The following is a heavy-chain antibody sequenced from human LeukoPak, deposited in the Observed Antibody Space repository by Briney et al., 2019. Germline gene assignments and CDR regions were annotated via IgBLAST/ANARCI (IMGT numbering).Heavy chain of an antibody. CDR3: AAQWLVQRY. J-gene: IGHJ4*02. CDR2: ISYDGSNK. Sequence: GGSLRLSCAASGFTFSSYAMHWVRQAPGKGLEWVAVISYDGSNKYYADSVKGRFTISRDNSKNTLYLQMNSLRAEDTAVYYCAAQWLVQRYWGQGTLVTVSS. CDR1: GFTFSSYA. D-gene: IGHD6-19*01. V-gene: IGHV3-30-3*01.